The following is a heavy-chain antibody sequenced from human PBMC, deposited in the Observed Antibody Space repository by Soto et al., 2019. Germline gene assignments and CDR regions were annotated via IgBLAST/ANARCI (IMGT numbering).Heavy chain of an antibody. CDR1: GYTFTSYG. V-gene: IGHV1-18*01. CDR3: ARGRYGDY. Sequence: QVHLVQSGAEVKKPGASVKVSCKASGYTFTSYGITWVRQAPGQGLEWMGWISAHNGNPDYAQKLQGRVIVTRDTSTSTAYMELRSLRSDDTAVYYCARGRYGDYWGQGALVTGSS. D-gene: IGHD1-1*01. CDR2: ISAHNGNP. J-gene: IGHJ4*02.